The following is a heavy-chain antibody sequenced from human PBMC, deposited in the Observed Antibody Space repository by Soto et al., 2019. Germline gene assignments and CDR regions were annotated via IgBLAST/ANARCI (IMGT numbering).Heavy chain of an antibody. CDR3: ATILDYYGSGSYYQRRNYYYCGMDV. CDR2: IYYSGST. Sequence: SETLSLTCTVSGGSISSSSYYWGWIRQPPGKGLEWIGSIYYSGSTYYNPSLKSRVTISVDTSKNQFSLKLSSVTAADTAVYYCATILDYYGSGSYYQRRNYYYCGMDVWGQGTTVTVSS. V-gene: IGHV4-39*01. J-gene: IGHJ6*02. D-gene: IGHD3-10*01. CDR1: GGSISSSSYY.